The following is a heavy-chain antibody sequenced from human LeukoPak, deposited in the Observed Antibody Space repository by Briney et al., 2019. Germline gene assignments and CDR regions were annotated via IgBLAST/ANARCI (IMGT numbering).Heavy chain of an antibody. D-gene: IGHD1-1*01. J-gene: IGHJ4*02. CDR1: GFTFSTYT. V-gene: IGHV3-48*02. Sequence: GGSLRLSCAASGFTFSTYTMNWVRQAPGKGLEWVSYIRSSSTIYYADSVKGRFTISRDNAKNSLYLQMNSLRDEDTAVYYCARATTVFDYRGQGTLVTVSS. CDR2: IRSSSTI. CDR3: ARATTVFDY.